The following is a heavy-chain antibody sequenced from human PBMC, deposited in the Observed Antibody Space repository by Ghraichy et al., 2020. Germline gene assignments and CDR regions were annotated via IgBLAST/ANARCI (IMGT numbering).Heavy chain of an antibody. Sequence: SETLSLTCTVSGGSITNYYWSWIRQPPGKGLEWIGYIYGSGSTNYNPSLKSRVTISVYTSKTQLSLRLNSVTAADTAVYYCARGNWFDPWGQGTLVTVSS. CDR2: IYGSGST. CDR1: GGSITNYY. CDR3: ARGNWFDP. V-gene: IGHV4-59*01. J-gene: IGHJ5*02.